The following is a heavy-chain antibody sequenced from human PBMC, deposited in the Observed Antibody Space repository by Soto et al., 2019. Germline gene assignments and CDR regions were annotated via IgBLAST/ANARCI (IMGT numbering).Heavy chain of an antibody. CDR1: GGTFSSYA. D-gene: IGHD6-6*01. J-gene: IGHJ6*02. Sequence: QVQLVQSGAEVKKPGSSVKVSCKASGGTFSSYAISWVRQAPGQGLEWMGGIIPIFGTANYAQKFQGRVTITADESTSTAYMELSSLRSEDTAVYYGARGGYSSSGGDYYYGMDVWGQGTTVTVSS. V-gene: IGHV1-69*01. CDR2: IIPIFGTA. CDR3: ARGGYSSSGGDYYYGMDV.